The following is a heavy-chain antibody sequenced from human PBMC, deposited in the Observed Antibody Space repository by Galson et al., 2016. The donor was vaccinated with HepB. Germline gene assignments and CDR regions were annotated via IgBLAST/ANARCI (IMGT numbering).Heavy chain of an antibody. D-gene: IGHD6-13*01. CDR2: IYWDDNK. J-gene: IGHJ5*01. V-gene: IGHV2-5*02. Sequence: PALVKPTQTLTLTCTFSGLSLSTNGLGVGWIRQPPGKALEWLALIYWDDNKRYSPSLKSRLAITKDTSKNQVVLTMSNMDPVDTGTYYCARSRASISATGNWFGPWGQGTLVTVSS. CDR1: GLSLSTNGLG. CDR3: ARSRASISATGNWFGP.